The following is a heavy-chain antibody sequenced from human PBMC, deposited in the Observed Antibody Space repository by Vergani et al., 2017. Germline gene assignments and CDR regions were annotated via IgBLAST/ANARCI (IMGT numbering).Heavy chain of an antibody. D-gene: IGHD6-19*01. J-gene: IGHJ4*02. Sequence: QLQLQESGPGLVKPSETLSLTCTVSGGSISSSSYYWGWIRQPPGKGLEWIGSIYYSGSTYYNPSLKSRVTISVDTSKNQFSLKLSSVTAADTAVYYCARRGRNSSGWYGGGFFDYWGQGTLVTVSS. V-gene: IGHV4-39*01. CDR3: ARRGRNSSGWYGGGFFDY. CDR1: GGSISSSSYY. CDR2: IYYSGST.